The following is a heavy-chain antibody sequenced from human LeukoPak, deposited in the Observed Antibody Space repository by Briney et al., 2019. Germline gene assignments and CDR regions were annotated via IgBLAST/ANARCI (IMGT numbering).Heavy chain of an antibody. CDR2: ISWNSGSI. CDR1: GFTFDDYA. Sequence: GGSLRLSCSTSGFTFDDYAMHWVRQAPGKGLEWVSGISWNSGSIGYADSVKGRFTISRDNAKNALYLQMNSLRAEDTAVYYCARGIGKSGFWGQGTLVTVSS. CDR3: ARGIGKSGF. V-gene: IGHV3-9*01. J-gene: IGHJ4*02. D-gene: IGHD4-23*01.